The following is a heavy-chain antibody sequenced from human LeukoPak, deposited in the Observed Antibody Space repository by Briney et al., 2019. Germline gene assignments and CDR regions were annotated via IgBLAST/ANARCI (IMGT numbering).Heavy chain of an antibody. CDR3: ARRKGGAAAGRYYYYMDV. D-gene: IGHD6-13*01. CDR2: IYYSGST. CDR1: GGSISSSSYY. V-gene: IGHV4-39*01. J-gene: IGHJ6*03. Sequence: SETLSLTCTVSGGSISSSSYYWGWIRQPPGKGLEWIGSIYYSGSTYYNPSLKSRVTISVDTSKNQFSLKLSSVTAADTAVYYCARRKGGAAAGRYYYYMDVWGKGTTVTISS.